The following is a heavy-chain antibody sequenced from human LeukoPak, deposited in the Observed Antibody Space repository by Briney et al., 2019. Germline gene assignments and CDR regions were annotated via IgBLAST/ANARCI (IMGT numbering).Heavy chain of an antibody. CDR3: AKDREWELRTEYFQH. Sequence: GGSLRLSCAASGFTFSSYAMSWVRQAPGKGLEWVSAISGSGGSTYYADSMKGRFTISRDNSKNTLYLQMNSLRAEDTAVYYCAKDREWELRTEYFQHWGQGTLVTVSS. J-gene: IGHJ1*01. CDR1: GFTFSSYA. D-gene: IGHD1-26*01. V-gene: IGHV3-23*01. CDR2: ISGSGGST.